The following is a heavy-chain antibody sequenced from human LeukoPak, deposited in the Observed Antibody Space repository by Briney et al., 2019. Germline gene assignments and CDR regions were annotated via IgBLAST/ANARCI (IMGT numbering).Heavy chain of an antibody. CDR2: IIPIFGTA. J-gene: IGHJ3*02. CDR1: GGTFSSYA. CDR3: ASGYSGSYGTTFDT. V-gene: IGHV1-69*13. D-gene: IGHD1-26*01. Sequence: GASVKVSCKASGGTFSSYAISWVRQAPGQGLEWMGGIIPIFGTANYAQKFQGRVTITADESTSTAYMELSSLRSEDTAVYYCASGYSGSYGTTFDTWGQGTMVTVSS.